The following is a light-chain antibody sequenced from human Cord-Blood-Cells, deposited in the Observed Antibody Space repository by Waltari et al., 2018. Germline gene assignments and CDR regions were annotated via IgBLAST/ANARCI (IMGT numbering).Light chain of an antibody. J-gene: IGKJ1*01. Sequence: DIQMTQSPSTLSASVGDRVTITCRARHSISSWLAWYQQKPGKAPKLLSYDASSLESGVPSRFSGSGSGTEFTLTISSLQPDDFATYYCQQYNSYWTFGQGTKVEIK. CDR1: HSISSW. CDR3: QQYNSYWT. V-gene: IGKV1-5*01. CDR2: DAS.